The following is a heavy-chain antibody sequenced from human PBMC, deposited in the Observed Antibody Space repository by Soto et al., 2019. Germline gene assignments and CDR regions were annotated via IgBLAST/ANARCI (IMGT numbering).Heavy chain of an antibody. CDR1: GFTFSSYW. J-gene: IGHJ4*02. V-gene: IGHV3-74*01. CDR3: ARDGGAAFDY. D-gene: IGHD1-26*01. Sequence: GGSLRLSCAASGFTFSSYWMHWVRQAPGKGLVWVSRISTDGSSTTYADSVKGRFTVSRDNAKNTLYLQMISLRVEDTAVYYCARDGGAAFDYWGQGTVVTVSS. CDR2: ISTDGSST.